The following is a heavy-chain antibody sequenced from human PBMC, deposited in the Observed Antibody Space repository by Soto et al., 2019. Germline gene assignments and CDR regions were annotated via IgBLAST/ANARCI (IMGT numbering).Heavy chain of an antibody. V-gene: IGHV3-53*01. CDR3: ARGYCSGGSCYPADY. CDR2: IYSGGST. Sequence: EVQLVESGGGLIQPGASLRLSCAASGFTVSSNYMNWVRQAPGKGLEWVSVIYSGGSTYYADSVKGRFTISRDNSKNTLYLQMNSLRAEDTAVYYCARGYCSGGSCYPADYWGQGTLVTVSS. J-gene: IGHJ4*02. D-gene: IGHD2-15*01. CDR1: GFTVSSNY.